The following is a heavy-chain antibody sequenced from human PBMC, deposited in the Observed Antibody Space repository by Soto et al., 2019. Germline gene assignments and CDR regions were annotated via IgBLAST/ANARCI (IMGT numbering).Heavy chain of an antibody. V-gene: IGHV1-3*01. D-gene: IGHD6-13*01. CDR1: GYTFTSYA. J-gene: IGHJ5*02. CDR3: ARGEDSSSWYGQLGNWFDP. CDR2: INAGNGNT. Sequence: QVPLVQSGAEVKKPGASVKVSCKASGYTFTSYAMHWVRQAPGQRLEWMGWINAGNGNTKYSQKFQGRVTITRDTSASTAYMELSSLRSEDTAVYYCARGEDSSSWYGQLGNWFDPWGQGTLVTVSS.